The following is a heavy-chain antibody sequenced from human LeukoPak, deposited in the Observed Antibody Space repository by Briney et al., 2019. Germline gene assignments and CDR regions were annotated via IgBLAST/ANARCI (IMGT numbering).Heavy chain of an antibody. CDR1: GGSVSSSSYY. J-gene: IGHJ4*02. Sequence: SETLSLTCTVSGGSVSSSSYYWGWIRQPPGKGLEWIGSINYSGSTYYNPSLKSRVTISVDTSKNQFSLKLSSVTAADTAVYYCARRITGTTSDSFDYWGQGTLVTVSS. V-gene: IGHV4-39*01. CDR3: ARRITGTTSDSFDY. CDR2: INYSGST. D-gene: IGHD1-20*01.